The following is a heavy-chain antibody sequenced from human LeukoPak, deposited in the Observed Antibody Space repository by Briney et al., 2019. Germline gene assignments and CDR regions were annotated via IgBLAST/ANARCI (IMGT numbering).Heavy chain of an antibody. Sequence: ASVKVSCKTSGYSFSDHYIHWVRQAPGQGLEWMGWINPKSSGRNYALKFQGRVTMTKDTSTSTAYLELSSLRSDDTAVYYCARDSAVVAAALWFDPWGQGTLVTVSS. CDR2: INPKSSGR. D-gene: IGHD2-15*01. J-gene: IGHJ5*02. CDR3: ARDSAVVAAALWFDP. CDR1: GYSFSDHY. V-gene: IGHV1-2*07.